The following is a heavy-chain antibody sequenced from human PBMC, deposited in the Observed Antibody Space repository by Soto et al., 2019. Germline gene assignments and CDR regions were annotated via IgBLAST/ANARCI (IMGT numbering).Heavy chain of an antibody. CDR3: ARVPGNFWSGYYKSFDY. Sequence: SQTLSLTCAISGDSVSSNSAAWNWIRQSPSRGLEWLGRTYYRSKWYNDYAVSVKSRITINPDTSKNQFSLQLNSVTPEDTAVYYCARVPGNFWSGYYKSFDYWGQGTLVTVSS. J-gene: IGHJ4*02. V-gene: IGHV6-1*01. D-gene: IGHD3-3*01. CDR2: TYYRSKWYN. CDR1: GDSVSSNSAA.